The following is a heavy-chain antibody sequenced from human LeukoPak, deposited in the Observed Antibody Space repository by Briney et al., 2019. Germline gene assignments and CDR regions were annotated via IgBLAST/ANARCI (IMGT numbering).Heavy chain of an antibody. CDR2: ISPGGGSK. CDR3: AGGRDTAVAGPGGYFDY. V-gene: IGHV3-11*01. CDR1: GFTFTDYH. D-gene: IGHD6-19*01. J-gene: IGHJ4*02. Sequence: GGSLRLSCAAFGFTFTDYHMSWIRQAPGKGLECVSYISPGGGSKYFADSVKGRFTISRDNAKNSLYLQMNSLTAEDPAVDYCAGGRDTAVAGPGGYFDYWAQGTLVTVSS.